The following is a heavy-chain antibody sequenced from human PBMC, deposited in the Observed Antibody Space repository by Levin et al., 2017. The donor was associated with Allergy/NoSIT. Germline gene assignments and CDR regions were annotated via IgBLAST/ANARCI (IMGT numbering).Heavy chain of an antibody. CDR3: AREPDYSNPFDY. V-gene: IGHV4-38-2*02. CDR1: GYSISSGFY. CDR2: IYQSGSA. Sequence: SETLSLTCAVSGYSISSGFYWGWIRQPPGKGLEWIASIYQSGSAYYNPSLKSRVTISIDTSKNRISLKLSSVTAADTAVYYCAREPDYSNPFDYWGQGTLVTVSS. D-gene: IGHD4-11*01. J-gene: IGHJ4*02.